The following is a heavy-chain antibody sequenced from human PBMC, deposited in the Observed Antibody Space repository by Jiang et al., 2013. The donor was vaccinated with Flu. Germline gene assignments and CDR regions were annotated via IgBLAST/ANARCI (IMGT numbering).Heavy chain of an antibody. J-gene: IGHJ4*02. CDR1: GFTFSNYG. V-gene: IGHV3-30*18. CDR3: AKDRGLCNGGSCYSSDS. CDR2: ISFDGSDK. D-gene: IGHD2-15*01. Sequence: SLRLSCAASGFTFSNYGMHWVRQAPDKGLEWVAVISFDGSDKFYADSVKGRSTIFRDNSKNTLYLQINSLRAEDTAVYFCAKDRGLCNGGSCYSSDSWGQGTLVTVSS.